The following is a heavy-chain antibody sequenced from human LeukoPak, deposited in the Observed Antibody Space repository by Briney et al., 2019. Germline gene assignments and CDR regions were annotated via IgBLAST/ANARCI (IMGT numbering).Heavy chain of an antibody. J-gene: IGHJ5*02. V-gene: IGHV4-39*01. CDR1: GGSISSNSYY. CDR3: ARRSPGYSNMYNWLDP. CDR2: FYHDGST. Sequence: SETLSLTCTVSGGSISSNSYYWGWIRQPPGKGLEWIGSFYHDGSTHYNPSLKSRVTISIDTSKNQFSLRLTSVTAADTAVYYCARRSPGYSNMYNWLDPWGQGTLVTVSS. D-gene: IGHD5-12*01.